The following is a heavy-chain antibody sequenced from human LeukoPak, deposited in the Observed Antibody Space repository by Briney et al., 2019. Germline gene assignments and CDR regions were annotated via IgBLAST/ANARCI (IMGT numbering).Heavy chain of an antibody. J-gene: IGHJ5*02. D-gene: IGHD3-22*01. CDR2: IYTSGST. Sequence: WETLSLTCTVSGGSISSYYWSWMRQPPGKGLEWIGYIYTSGSTNYNPSVKSRVTISVGTSKNQFSLKLSSVTAADTAVYYCAGGVDDYDSSGYYGSWGQGTLVTVSS. CDR3: AGGVDDYDSSGYYGS. V-gene: IGHV4-4*09. CDR1: GGSISSYY.